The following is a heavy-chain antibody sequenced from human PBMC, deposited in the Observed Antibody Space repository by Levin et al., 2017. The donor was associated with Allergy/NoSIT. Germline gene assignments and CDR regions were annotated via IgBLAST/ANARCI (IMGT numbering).Heavy chain of an antibody. CDR3: ARDGYYYAMDV. CDR2: IKQDGSEK. J-gene: IGHJ6*02. Sequence: PVASVKVSCAASGFTFTTYWMSWVRQAPGKGLEWVANIKQDGSEKYYVDSVKGRFTISRDNAKNSLYVQMNSLRAEDTAVYYCARDGYYYAMDVWGQGTTVTVSS. V-gene: IGHV3-7*01. CDR1: GFTFTTYW.